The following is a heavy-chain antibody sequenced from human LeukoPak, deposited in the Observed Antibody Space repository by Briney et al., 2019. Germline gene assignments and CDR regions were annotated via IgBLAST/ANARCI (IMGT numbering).Heavy chain of an antibody. CDR2: ITSSSGTT. Sequence: GGSLRLSCAASGFTFSEYSMNWVRQAPGKGLEWVSYITSSSGTTHYADSVKGRFTISRDNAKNSLYLQMNSLRAEDTAVYYCARVGGYSGYDLAFEHYYYYMDVWGKGTTVTVSS. V-gene: IGHV3-48*01. D-gene: IGHD5-12*01. J-gene: IGHJ6*03. CDR1: GFTFSEYS. CDR3: ARVGGYSGYDLAFEHYYYYMDV.